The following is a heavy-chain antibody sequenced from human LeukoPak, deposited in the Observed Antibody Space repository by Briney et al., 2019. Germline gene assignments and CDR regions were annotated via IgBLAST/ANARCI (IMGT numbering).Heavy chain of an antibody. J-gene: IGHJ4*02. D-gene: IGHD3-10*01. CDR3: ARSYGSGSYFDY. CDR1: GGSISSYY. CDR2: IYYSGST. Sequence: SETLSLTCIVSGGSISSYYWSWIRQPPGKGLEWIGYIYYSGSTKYTPSLKSRVTISVDTSKNQFSLKLSSVTAADTAVYYCARSYGSGSYFDYWGQGILVTVSS. V-gene: IGHV4-59*01.